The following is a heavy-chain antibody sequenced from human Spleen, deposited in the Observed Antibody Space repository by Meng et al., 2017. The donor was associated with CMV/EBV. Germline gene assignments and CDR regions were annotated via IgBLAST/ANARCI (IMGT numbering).Heavy chain of an antibody. Sequence: SCKASGYTCTRYQMHWVRQAPGQGLEWIGLINPSGGSTTFAQRFQGRVSMTRDTSARIFYMELTTLTSEDTAIYYCARDPDLRGTYWGQGTLVTVSS. CDR1: GYTCTRYQ. CDR3: ARDPDLRGTY. J-gene: IGHJ4*02. D-gene: IGHD3/OR15-3a*01. CDR2: INPSGGST. V-gene: IGHV1-46*01.